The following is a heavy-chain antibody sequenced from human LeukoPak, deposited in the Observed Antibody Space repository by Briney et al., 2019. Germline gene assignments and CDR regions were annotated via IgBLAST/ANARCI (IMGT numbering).Heavy chain of an antibody. Sequence: PGGSLRLSCAASGFTFDDYGMSWVRQAPGKGLEWVSGITWVSETTGYADSVKGRFTISRDNAKNSLYLQMNSLRAEDTALYYCARAYTSSRHYYYYYMDVWGKGTTVTVSS. D-gene: IGHD6-13*01. V-gene: IGHV3-20*04. CDR3: ARAYTSSRHYYYYYMDV. CDR2: ITWVSETT. CDR1: GFTFDDYG. J-gene: IGHJ6*03.